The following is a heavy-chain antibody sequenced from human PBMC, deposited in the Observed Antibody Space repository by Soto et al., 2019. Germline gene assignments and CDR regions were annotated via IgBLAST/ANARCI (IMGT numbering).Heavy chain of an antibody. CDR2: IYYSGST. V-gene: IGHV4-59*01. Sequence: SETLSLPCTVSGGSLRSYYWSLIRQPPGKGLEWIGYIYYSGSTNYNPSLKSRVTISVDTSKNQFSLKLSSVTAADTAVYYCARGGGVGANYFVYWCQGTLVTVSS. J-gene: IGHJ4*02. CDR3: ARGGGVGANYFVY. D-gene: IGHD1-26*01. CDR1: GGSLRSYY.